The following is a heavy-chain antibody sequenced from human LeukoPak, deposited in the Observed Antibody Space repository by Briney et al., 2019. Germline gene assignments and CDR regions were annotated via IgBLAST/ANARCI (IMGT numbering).Heavy chain of an antibody. Sequence: GGSLRLSCAASGFTLSSYAMSWVRQAPGKGLEWVSSISASGGGTYFADSVKGRFTISRDTSKNTLYLQMNSLRAEDTAVYYCAPLAATTDYWGQGTLVTVSS. J-gene: IGHJ4*02. D-gene: IGHD5-12*01. CDR1: GFTLSSYA. CDR3: APLAATTDY. CDR2: ISASGGGT. V-gene: IGHV3-23*01.